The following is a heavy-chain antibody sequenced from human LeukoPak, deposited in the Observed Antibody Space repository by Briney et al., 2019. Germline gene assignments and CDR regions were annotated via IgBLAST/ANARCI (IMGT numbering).Heavy chain of an antibody. CDR2: MNTNSGNT. D-gene: IGHD2-15*01. J-gene: IGHJ6*02. V-gene: IGHV1-8*01. CDR1: GYTFTSYY. CDR3: ARGGACSGGSCYSYYYYGMDV. Sequence: ASVKALCKASGYTFTSYYINWRRHATGQRLEWMGWMNTNSGNTGYAQKFQGRVTMTRNTSISTAYMELSSLRSEDTAVYYCARGGACSGGSCYSYYYYGMDVWGQGTTVTVSS.